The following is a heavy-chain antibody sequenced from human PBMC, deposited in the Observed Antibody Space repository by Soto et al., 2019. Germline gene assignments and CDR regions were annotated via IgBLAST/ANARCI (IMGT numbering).Heavy chain of an antibody. V-gene: IGHV4-4*02. CDR3: ARLDYDPNFVNRVGGFLP. J-gene: IGHJ5*02. CDR2: IYHSGST. Sequence: QVRLQESGPGHVKPSGTLSLTCTVSGASISSSNWWNWVRQPPGKGPEWIGEIYHSGSTNYNPALQCRVTIGIEKSNIQFSLRLNHVTAADTAMYYCARLDYDPNFVNRVGGFLPWCQGALVTGSS. CDR1: GASISSSNW. D-gene: IGHD3-16*01.